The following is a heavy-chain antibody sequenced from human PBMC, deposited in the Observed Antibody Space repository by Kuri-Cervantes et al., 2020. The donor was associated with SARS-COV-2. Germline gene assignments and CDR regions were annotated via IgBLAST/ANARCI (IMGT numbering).Heavy chain of an antibody. CDR3: ARDRGYNYGYFDY. CDR1: GFTFTTYP. V-gene: IGHV3-30*04. Sequence: GESLKISCVGFGFTFTTYPMHWVRQAPGKGLEWVAIISYDGSNKYYADSVRGRFTISRDNSKNTLYLQMNSLRAEDTAVYYCARDRGYNYGYFDYWGQGTLVTVSS. J-gene: IGHJ4*02. D-gene: IGHD5-18*01. CDR2: ISYDGSNK.